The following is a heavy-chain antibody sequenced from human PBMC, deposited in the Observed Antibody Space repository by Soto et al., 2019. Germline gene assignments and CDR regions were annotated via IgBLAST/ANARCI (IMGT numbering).Heavy chain of an antibody. Sequence: SETLSLTCTVSGGSISSSSYYWGWIRQPPGKGLEWIGSIYYSGSTYYNPSLKSRVTISVDTSKNQFSLKLSSVTAADTAVYYCARASSMVRGVITTPPNAFDIWGQGTMVTVSS. CDR2: IYYSGST. CDR3: ARASSMVRGVITTPPNAFDI. J-gene: IGHJ3*02. V-gene: IGHV4-39*01. CDR1: GGSISSSSYY. D-gene: IGHD3-10*01.